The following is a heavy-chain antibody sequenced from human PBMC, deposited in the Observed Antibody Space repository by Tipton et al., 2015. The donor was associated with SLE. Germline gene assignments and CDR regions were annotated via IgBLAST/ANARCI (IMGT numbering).Heavy chain of an antibody. D-gene: IGHD4-17*01. J-gene: IGHJ5*02. V-gene: IGHV3-23*01. CDR3: ARDHGDLANWFDP. Sequence: SLRLSCAASGFTFSTYTMAWVRQAPGKGLEWVSSISGSGGRTFYIDSVKGRFTISRDNSKNTVDLQMNSLRADATAVYFCARDHGDLANWFDPWGHGTLVIASS. CDR2: ISGSGGRT. CDR1: GFTFSTYT.